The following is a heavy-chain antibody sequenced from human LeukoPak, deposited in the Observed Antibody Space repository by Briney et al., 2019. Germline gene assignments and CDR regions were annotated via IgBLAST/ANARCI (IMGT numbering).Heavy chain of an antibody. V-gene: IGHV4-38-2*02. CDR2: IYHSGST. J-gene: IGHJ4*02. CDR1: DYYISSGYY. CDR3: ARTSSSWL. Sequence: SETLSLTCTVSDYYISSGYYWGWIRQPPGKGLEWIGSIYHSGSTYYNPSLKSRVTISVDTSKNQFSLKLTSVTAAGTAMYYCARTSSSWLWGQGTLVTVSS. D-gene: IGHD6-13*01.